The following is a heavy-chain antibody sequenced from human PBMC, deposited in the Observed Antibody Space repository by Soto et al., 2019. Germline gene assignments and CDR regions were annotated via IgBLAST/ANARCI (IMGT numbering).Heavy chain of an antibody. J-gene: IGHJ5*02. CDR3: ARSDCSGGSCYGFGLFGWFDP. V-gene: IGHV3-66*01. D-gene: IGHD2-15*01. Sequence: PGGSLRLSCAASGFTVSSNYMSWVRQAPGKGLEWVSVIYSGGSTYYADSVKGRFTISRDNSKNTLYLQMNSLRAEDTAVYYCARSDCSGGSCYGFGLFGWFDPWGQGTLVTVSS. CDR2: IYSGGST. CDR1: GFTVSSNY.